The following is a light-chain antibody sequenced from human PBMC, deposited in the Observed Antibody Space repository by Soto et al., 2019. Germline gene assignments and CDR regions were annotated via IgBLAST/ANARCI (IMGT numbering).Light chain of an antibody. V-gene: IGLV2-14*01. CDR1: SSDVGAYNY. CDR2: EVS. Sequence: QAVVTQPASVSGSPGQSITISCTGTSSDVGAYNYVSWYQHHPGKAPKLMIYEVSNRPSGVSNRFSGSKSGNTASLTISGLQAEDEADYYCSSYTTDITYVFGTGTKLTVL. CDR3: SSYTTDITYV. J-gene: IGLJ1*01.